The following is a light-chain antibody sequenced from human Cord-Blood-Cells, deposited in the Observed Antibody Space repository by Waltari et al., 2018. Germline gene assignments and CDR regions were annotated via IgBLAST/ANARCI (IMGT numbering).Light chain of an antibody. Sequence: IAMTQAPATLSVSQGERATRHRWASQSVSSNLAWYQQKPGQPPRILIYVASTRATGIPARFSGSGSGTEFTLTISRLQSEDFAVYYCQQYNNWPRTFGQGTNVEIK. CDR1: QSVSSN. V-gene: IGKV3-15*01. J-gene: IGKJ1*01. CDR2: VAS. CDR3: QQYNNWPRT.